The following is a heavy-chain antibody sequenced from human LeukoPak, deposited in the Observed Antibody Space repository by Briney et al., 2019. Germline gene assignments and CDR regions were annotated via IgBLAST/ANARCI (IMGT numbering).Heavy chain of an antibody. CDR1: GFTFSSYS. D-gene: IGHD4-11*01. CDR2: ISSSSSTI. J-gene: IGHJ4*02. V-gene: IGHV3-48*01. Sequence: GGSLRLSCAASGFTFSSYSMNWVRQAPGKGLEWVSYISSSSSTIYYADSVKGRFTISRDNAKNSLYLQMNNMRAEDTAVYYCARDDYTKGFDHWGQGTQVTVSS. CDR3: ARDDYTKGFDH.